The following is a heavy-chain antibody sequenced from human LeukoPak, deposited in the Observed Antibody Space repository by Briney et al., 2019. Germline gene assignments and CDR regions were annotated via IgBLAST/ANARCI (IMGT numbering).Heavy chain of an antibody. V-gene: IGHV1-18*01. J-gene: IGHJ4*02. Sequence: ASVKVSCKAYAYTFTSYGISRVRQPPGQGLEWMGWISTYNGNTNYAQKLQGRVTMTTDTSTTTAYMELRSLTSDDTAVYYCARDPTTQTFDYWGQGTLVTVSS. D-gene: IGHD4-11*01. CDR1: AYTFTSYG. CDR3: ARDPTTQTFDY. CDR2: ISTYNGNT.